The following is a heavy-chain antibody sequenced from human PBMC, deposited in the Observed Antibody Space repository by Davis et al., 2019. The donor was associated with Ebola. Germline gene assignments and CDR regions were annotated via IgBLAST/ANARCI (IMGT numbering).Heavy chain of an antibody. V-gene: IGHV4-34*01. CDR2: INHSGST. Sequence: SETLSLTCTASGGSISSYYWSWIRQPPGKGLEWIGEINHSGSTNYNPSLKSRVTISVDTSKNQFSLKLSSVTAADTAVYYCARGGHGYNLYYYYYGMDVWGQGTTVTVSS. D-gene: IGHD5-24*01. CDR1: GGSISSYY. CDR3: ARGGHGYNLYYYYYGMDV. J-gene: IGHJ6*02.